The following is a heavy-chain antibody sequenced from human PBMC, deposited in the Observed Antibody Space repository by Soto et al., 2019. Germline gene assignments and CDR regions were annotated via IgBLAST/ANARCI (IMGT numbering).Heavy chain of an antibody. CDR3: ARDAGYSSFDF. D-gene: IGHD2-15*01. J-gene: IGHJ4*02. CDR2: INLDGSVK. Sequence: EVQLVESGGDLVQPGGSLRLSCVDSGLTFNKYWMSWVRQAPGKGPEWVANINLDGSVKNHLDSVKGRFTISRDNARNSLYLQMNTLRVEDTAVYYCARDAGYSSFDFWGQGTLVTVSS. CDR1: GLTFNKYW. V-gene: IGHV3-7*01.